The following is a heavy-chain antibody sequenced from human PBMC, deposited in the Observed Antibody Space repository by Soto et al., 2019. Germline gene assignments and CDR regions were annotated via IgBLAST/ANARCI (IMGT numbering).Heavy chain of an antibody. CDR1: GGSISSSSYY. D-gene: IGHD3-16*01. CDR2: IYYSGYT. V-gene: IGHV4-39*01. Sequence: QLQLQESGPGLVKPSETLSLTCTVSGGSISSSSYYWGWIRQPPGKGLEWIGSIYYSGYTYYNPSLKSRLTISVDTSKNQFSLKLSSVTAADPAVYYCARHNGPLYVGYYYDMDVWGQGTTVTVSS. CDR3: ARHNGPLYVGYYYDMDV. J-gene: IGHJ6*02.